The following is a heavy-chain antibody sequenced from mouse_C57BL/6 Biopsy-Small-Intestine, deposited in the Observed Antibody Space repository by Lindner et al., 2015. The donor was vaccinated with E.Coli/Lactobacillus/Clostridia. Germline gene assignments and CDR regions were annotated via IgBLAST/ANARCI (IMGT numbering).Heavy chain of an antibody. CDR1: GYAFSSSW. CDR2: IYPGDGDT. CDR3: ARLVTGNFDV. J-gene: IGHJ1*03. D-gene: IGHD2-2*01. Sequence: VQLQESGPELVKPGASVKISCKASGYAFSSSWMNWVKQRPGKGLEWIGRIYPGDGDTNYNGKFKGKATLTADKSSSTAYMQLSSLTSEDSAVYFCARLVTGNFDVWGHRDHGHRLL. V-gene: IGHV1-82*01.